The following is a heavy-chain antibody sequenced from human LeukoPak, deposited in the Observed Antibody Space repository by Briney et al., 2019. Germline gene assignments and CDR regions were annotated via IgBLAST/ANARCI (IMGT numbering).Heavy chain of an antibody. CDR3: TRIGGDYAVDY. V-gene: IGHV3-72*01. CDR1: GFTLSDHY. CDR2: TRNKANSYTT. D-gene: IGHD4-17*01. J-gene: IGHJ4*02. Sequence: GGSLRLSCAASGFTLSDHYMDWVRQTPAKGLEWVGRTRNKANSYTTEYAASVKGRFTISRDDSKKILYLQMNSLKTEDTAVYYCTRIGGDYAVDYWGQGTLVTVSS.